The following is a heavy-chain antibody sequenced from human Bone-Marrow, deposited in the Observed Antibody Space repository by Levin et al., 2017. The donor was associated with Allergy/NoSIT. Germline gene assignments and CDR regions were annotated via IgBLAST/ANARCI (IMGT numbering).Heavy chain of an antibody. CDR2: ISYDGSNK. CDR3: ARAEIVGPNDY. V-gene: IGHV3-30-3*01. Sequence: GGSLRLSCAASGFTFSSYAMHWVRQAPGKGLEWVAVISYDGSNKYYADSVKGRFTISRDNSKNTLYLQMNSLRAEDTAVYYCARAEIVGPNDYWGQGTLVTVSS. D-gene: IGHD1-26*01. J-gene: IGHJ4*02. CDR1: GFTFSSYA.